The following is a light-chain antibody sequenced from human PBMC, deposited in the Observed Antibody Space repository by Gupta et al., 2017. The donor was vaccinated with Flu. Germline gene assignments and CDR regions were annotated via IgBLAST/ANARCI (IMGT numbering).Light chain of an antibody. CDR3: ASWDNSRSAPV. CDR1: SSNIGNNY. J-gene: IGLJ3*02. Sequence: QPVLTQPPSVSAAPGQKVTISCSGSSSNIGNNYVSWYQQFPGTAPKLLIYEHNRRPSGIPDRFSGSKSGTSATLSITGLQTGDEADYYCASWDNSRSAPVFGGGTKVTVL. CDR2: EHN. V-gene: IGLV1-51*02.